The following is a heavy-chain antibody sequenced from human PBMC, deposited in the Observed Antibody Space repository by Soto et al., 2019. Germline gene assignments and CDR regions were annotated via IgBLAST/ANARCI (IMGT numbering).Heavy chain of an antibody. CDR1: GFTFSSYA. J-gene: IGHJ3*02. Sequence: GGSLRLSCAASGFTFSSYAMSWVRQALGKGLEWVSAISGSGGSTYYADPVKGPLTISRDNSKTTQYLQMNSLRAEDTAVYYCAKDSGITMVRGVVGAFDIWGQGTMVTVSS. CDR3: AKDSGITMVRGVVGAFDI. D-gene: IGHD3-10*01. V-gene: IGHV3-23*01. CDR2: ISGSGGST.